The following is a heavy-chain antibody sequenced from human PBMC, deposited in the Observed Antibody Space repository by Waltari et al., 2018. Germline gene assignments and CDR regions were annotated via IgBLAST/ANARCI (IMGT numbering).Heavy chain of an antibody. CDR3: SSRHSGSSDY. D-gene: IGHD1-26*01. CDR2: SRNKAQGYIT. CDR1: GFTFSDQY. Sequence: EVQLVASGGGLVQPGGSLRLSCAISGFTFSDQYIDWVRQAPGKGLEWVGRSRNKAQGYITEYAASVKGRFIISRDDSKNSLYLQMDSLKTEDTAMYYCSSRHSGSSDYWGQGTLVTVSS. J-gene: IGHJ4*02. V-gene: IGHV3-72*01.